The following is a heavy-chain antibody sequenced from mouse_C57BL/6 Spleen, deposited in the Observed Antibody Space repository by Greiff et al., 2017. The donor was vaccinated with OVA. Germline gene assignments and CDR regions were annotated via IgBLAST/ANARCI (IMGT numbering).Heavy chain of an antibody. Sequence: VKLQQPGAELVKPGASVKLSCKASGYTFTSYWMQWVKQRPGQGLEWIGEIDPSDSYTNYNPKFKGKATLTVDTSSSTAYMQLSSLTSEDSAVYYCASLAREYGGSSLLWYFDDWGTGTTVTVSS. CDR2: IDPSDSYT. V-gene: IGHV1-50*01. D-gene: IGHD1-1*01. CDR1: GYTFTSYW. J-gene: IGHJ1*03. CDR3: ASLAREYGGSSLLWYFDD.